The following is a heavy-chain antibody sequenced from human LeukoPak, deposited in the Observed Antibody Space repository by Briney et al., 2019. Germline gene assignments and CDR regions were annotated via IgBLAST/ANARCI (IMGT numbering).Heavy chain of an antibody. CDR2: IYTSGST. CDR3: ASGYSSSAGDFDY. CDR1: GGSISSYY. D-gene: IGHD6-6*01. J-gene: IGHJ4*02. V-gene: IGHV4-4*09. Sequence: SETLSLTCTVSGGSISSYYWSWIRQPPGKGLEWIGYIYTSGSTNYNPSLKSRVTISVDTSKNQFSLKLSSVTAADTAVCYCASGYSSSAGDFDYWGQGTLVTVSS.